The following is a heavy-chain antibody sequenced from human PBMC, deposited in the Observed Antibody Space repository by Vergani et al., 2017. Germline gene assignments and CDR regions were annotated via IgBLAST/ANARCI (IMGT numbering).Heavy chain of an antibody. CDR2: ISFDGTNE. CDR1: GFALNRHA. CDR3: VRDRGLCAGGRCYTEAWDY. V-gene: IGHV3-30-3*01. D-gene: IGHD2-2*02. J-gene: IGHJ4*02. Sequence: VQLVESGGGLVQPGGSLRLSCVVSGFALNRHAMYWVRQAPGKGLEWVVGISFDGTNEYYPDLVKGRFTISRDIAKNTLYLQVRSLRREDTGVYHCVRDRGLCAGGRCYTEAWDYWGQGTPVTVSS.